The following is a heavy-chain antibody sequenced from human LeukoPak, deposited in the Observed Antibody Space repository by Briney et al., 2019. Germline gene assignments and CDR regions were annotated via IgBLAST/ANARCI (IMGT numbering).Heavy chain of an antibody. V-gene: IGHV1-2*02. J-gene: IGHJ4*02. D-gene: IGHD3-22*01. Sequence: ASVKVSCKASGYTFTGYYMHWVRQAPGQGLEWMGWINPNRGGTNYAQKFQGRVTMTRDTSISTAYMELSRLRSGDTAVYYCARLVWVSYYYDSSGYSYYFDYWGQGTLVTVSS. CDR3: ARLVWVSYYYDSSGYSYYFDY. CDR1: GYTFTGYY. CDR2: INPNRGGT.